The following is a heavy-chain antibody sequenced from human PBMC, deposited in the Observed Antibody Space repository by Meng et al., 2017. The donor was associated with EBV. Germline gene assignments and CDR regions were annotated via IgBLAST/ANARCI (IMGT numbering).Heavy chain of an antibody. CDR1: GGPFRYYA. CDR3: ASESGRGYTPDY. J-gene: IGHJ4*02. D-gene: IGHD3-10*01. V-gene: IGHV1-69*13. Sequence: GQSVAEGKKPGLSVKVSCKTSGGPFRYYAISWVRQAPGQGLEWLGGFLPRLGAPNYAQKFHGRVKITADESTSTHYMDLSSLRSEDTAIYYCASESGRGYTPDYWGQGTLVTVSS. CDR2: FLPRLGAP.